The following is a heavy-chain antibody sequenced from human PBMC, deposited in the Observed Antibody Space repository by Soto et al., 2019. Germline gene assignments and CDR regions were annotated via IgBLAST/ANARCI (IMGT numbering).Heavy chain of an antibody. J-gene: IGHJ4*02. CDR1: GYTFTGYY. D-gene: IGHD1-26*01. CDR3: ASSSGEMAALDY. V-gene: IGHV1-2*04. Sequence: QVQLVQSGAEVKKPGASVKVSCKASGYTFTGYYMHWVRQAPGQGLEWMGWINPNSGGTNYAQKFKGWAAMTRDTTISTAYMELSRLRSDDTAVYYCASSSGEMAALDYWGQGTLVTVSS. CDR2: INPNSGGT.